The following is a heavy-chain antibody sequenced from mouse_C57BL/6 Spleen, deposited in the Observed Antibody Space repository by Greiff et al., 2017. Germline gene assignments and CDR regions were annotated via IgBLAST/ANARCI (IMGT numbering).Heavy chain of an antibody. CDR3: ARGSGSHYYAMDY. J-gene: IGHJ4*01. CDR1: GFTFSDYG. V-gene: IGHV5-15*01. CDR2: ISNLAYSI. Sequence: EVKLMESGGGLVQPGGSLKLSCAASGFTFSDYGMAWVRQAPRKGPGWVAFISNLAYSIYYADTVTGRFTISRENAKNTLYLEMSSLRSEDTAVYYCARGSGSHYYAMDYWGQGTSVTVSS.